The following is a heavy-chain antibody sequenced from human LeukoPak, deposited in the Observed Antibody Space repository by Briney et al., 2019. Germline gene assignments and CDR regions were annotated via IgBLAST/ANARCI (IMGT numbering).Heavy chain of an antibody. CDR3: ATGGYCGGGSCRNFDY. CDR1: GYTFTSYA. D-gene: IGHD2-15*01. Sequence: LGASVKVSCKASGYTFTSYAMNWVRQAPGQGLEWMGWINTNTGNPTYAQGFTGRFVFSLDTSVSTAYLQISSLKPEDTAVYYCATGGYCGGGSCRNFDYRGQGTLVSVSS. J-gene: IGHJ4*02. V-gene: IGHV7-4-1*02. CDR2: INTNTGNP.